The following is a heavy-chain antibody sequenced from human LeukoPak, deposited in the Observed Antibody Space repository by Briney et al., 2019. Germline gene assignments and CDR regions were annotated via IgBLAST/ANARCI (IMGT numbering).Heavy chain of an antibody. Sequence: ASETLSLTCTVSGASNSRSNWWTWVRQPPGEALEWIGEIYHAGSTKYNPSLRSRLTISVDKSKNSFSLSLTSVTAADTAFYYCARSAAVTGQFDFWGPGTLVTVSS. D-gene: IGHD6-19*01. V-gene: IGHV4-4*02. CDR2: IYHAGST. J-gene: IGHJ4*02. CDR1: GASNSRSNW. CDR3: ARSAAVTGQFDF.